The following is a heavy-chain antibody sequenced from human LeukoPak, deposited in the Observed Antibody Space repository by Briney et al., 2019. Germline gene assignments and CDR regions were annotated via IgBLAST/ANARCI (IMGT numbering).Heavy chain of an antibody. Sequence: GGSLRLSCAASGFTFSSYAMHWVRQAPGKGLEWVAVISYDGSNKYYADSVKGRFTISRDNSKNTLYLQMNSLRAEDTAVYYCATLLVVPAARGWFDPWAREPWSPSPQ. V-gene: IGHV3-30-3*01. J-gene: IGHJ5*02. CDR3: ATLLVVPAARGWFDP. CDR1: GFTFSSYA. CDR2: ISYDGSNK. D-gene: IGHD2-2*01.